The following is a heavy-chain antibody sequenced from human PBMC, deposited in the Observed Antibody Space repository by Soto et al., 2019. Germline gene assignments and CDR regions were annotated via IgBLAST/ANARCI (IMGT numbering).Heavy chain of an antibody. Sequence: GXSLNISCKGSGYSFTSYWLGWLRQMPGKGLEWMGIIYPGDSDTRYSPSFQGQVTISADKSISTAYLQWSSLKASDTAMYYCARTDYYGVDVWGQGTTVTVSS. CDR2: IYPGDSDT. CDR3: ARTDYYGVDV. CDR1: GYSFTSYW. J-gene: IGHJ6*02. V-gene: IGHV5-51*01.